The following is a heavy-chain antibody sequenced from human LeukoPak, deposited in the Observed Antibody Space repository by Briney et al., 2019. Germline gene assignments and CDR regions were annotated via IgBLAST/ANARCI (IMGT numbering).Heavy chain of an antibody. J-gene: IGHJ6*02. V-gene: IGHV3-23*01. D-gene: IGHD1-14*01. CDR2: SSGSDRT. CDR1: GFMLNTNA. Sequence: PGGSVRLSCAASGFMLNTNAMSWVRQAPGKGLEWVASSSGSDRTYYAESVKGRFTISRDNSRGTLYLQMNSLRADDTAIYYCAKDRGRDHFNTLEVWGQGTTVTVSS. CDR3: AKDRGRDHFNTLEV.